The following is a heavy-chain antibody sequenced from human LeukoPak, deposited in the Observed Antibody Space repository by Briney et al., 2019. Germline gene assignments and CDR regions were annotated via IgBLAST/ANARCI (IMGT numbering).Heavy chain of an antibody. CDR3: ARGVPNWFDP. CDR2: IYDSGST. Sequence: PSETLSLTCTVSGGSIRSSYYYWGWIRQPPGKGLEWIGSIYDSGSTYYNPSLKSRVTISVDTSKNQFSLKLSSVTAADTAVYYCARGVPNWFDPWGQGTLVTVSS. J-gene: IGHJ5*02. V-gene: IGHV4-39*07. CDR1: GGSIRSSYYY. D-gene: IGHD1-1*01.